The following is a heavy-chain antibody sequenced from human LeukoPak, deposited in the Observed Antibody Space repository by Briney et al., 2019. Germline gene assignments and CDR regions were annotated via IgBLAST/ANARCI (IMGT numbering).Heavy chain of an antibody. Sequence: GGSLRLSCAASGFTFSSYAMHWVRQAPGKGLEWVAVISYDGSNKYYADSVKGRFTISRDNSKNTLYLQMNSLRAADTAVYYCARDDPTVTYFDYWGQGTLVTVSS. J-gene: IGHJ4*02. D-gene: IGHD4-17*01. CDR2: ISYDGSNK. V-gene: IGHV3-30*04. CDR3: ARDDPTVTYFDY. CDR1: GFTFSSYA.